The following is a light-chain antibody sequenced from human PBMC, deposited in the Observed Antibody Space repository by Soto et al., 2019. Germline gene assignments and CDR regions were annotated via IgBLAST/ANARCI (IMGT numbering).Light chain of an antibody. CDR2: EVS. Sequence: QSALTQPASVSGSPGQSIAISCTGTSSDVGGYEFVSWYQQHPGKAPKLMIYEVSKRPSGISNRFSGSKSGNTASLTISGLQAEDEADYYCCSYARSSTWMFGGGTKLTVL. J-gene: IGLJ3*02. V-gene: IGLV2-23*02. CDR1: SSDVGGYEF. CDR3: CSYARSSTWM.